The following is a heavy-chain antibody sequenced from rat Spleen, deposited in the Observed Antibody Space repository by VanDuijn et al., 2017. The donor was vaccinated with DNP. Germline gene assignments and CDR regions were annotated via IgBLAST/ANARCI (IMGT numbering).Heavy chain of an antibody. CDR3: ARHPSYSGDVYFDY. CDR2: ISSQTGNT. J-gene: IGHJ2*01. CDR1: GFTFSNYA. V-gene: IGHV5S13*01. D-gene: IGHD1-1*01. Sequence: EVQLVESGGGFVQPGRSLKLSCAASGFTFSNYAMAWVRQAPTKGLEWVASISSQTGNTYYRDSVKGRFTISRDNAKNTQYLQMDSLRSEDTATYYCARHPSYSGDVYFDYWGQGVMVTVSS.